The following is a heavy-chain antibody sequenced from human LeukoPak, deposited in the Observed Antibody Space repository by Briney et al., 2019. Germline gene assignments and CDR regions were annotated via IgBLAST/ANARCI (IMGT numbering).Heavy chain of an antibody. D-gene: IGHD6-13*01. CDR2: IYYSGST. CDR3: ARGQQLVLGYFDY. V-gene: IGHV4-31*11. CDR1: GGSFSAYY. Sequence: SETLSLTCAVYGGSFSAYYWSRIRQHPGKGLEWIGYIYYSGSTYYNPSLKSRVTISVDTSKNQFSLKLSSVTAADTAVYYCARGQQLVLGYFDYWGQGTLVTVSS. J-gene: IGHJ4*02.